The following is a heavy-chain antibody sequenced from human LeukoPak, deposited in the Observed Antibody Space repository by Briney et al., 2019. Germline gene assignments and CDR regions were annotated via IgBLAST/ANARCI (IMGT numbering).Heavy chain of an antibody. D-gene: IGHD3-10*01. CDR2: IYHSGST. CDR3: AREGHYYGSGSPPLDY. CDR1: GGSISSSNW. Sequence: SETLSLTCAVSGGSISSSNWWSWVRQPPGKGLEWIGEIYHSGSTNYNPSLKSRVTISVDKSKNQFSLKLSSVTAADTAVYYCAREGHYYGSGSPPLDYWGQGTLVTVSS. J-gene: IGHJ4*02. V-gene: IGHV4-4*02.